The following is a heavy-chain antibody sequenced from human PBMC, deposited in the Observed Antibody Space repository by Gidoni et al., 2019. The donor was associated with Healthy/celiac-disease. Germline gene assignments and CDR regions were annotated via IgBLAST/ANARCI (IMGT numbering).Heavy chain of an antibody. V-gene: IGHV4-31*03. CDR1: GGSISSGGYY. Sequence: QVQLQESGPGLVKPSQTLSLTCTVSGGSISSGGYYWSWIRQHPGKGLEWIGYIYYSGSTYYNPSLKSRVTISVDTSKNQFSLKLSSVTAADTAVYYCARDALGVPAAIPGIYYYGMDVWGQGTTVTVSS. J-gene: IGHJ6*02. CDR2: IYYSGST. D-gene: IGHD2-2*02. CDR3: ARDALGVPAAIPGIYYYGMDV.